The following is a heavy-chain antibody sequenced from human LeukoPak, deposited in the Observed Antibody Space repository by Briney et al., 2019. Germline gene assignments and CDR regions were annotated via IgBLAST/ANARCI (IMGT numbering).Heavy chain of an antibody. Sequence: GGSLRLSCAASGFTFDDYGMSWVRQAPGKGLEWVSGINWNGGSTGYADSVKGRFTISRDNAKNSLYLQMNSLRAEDTALYHCASSYSGSSDDAFDIWGQGTMVTVSS. CDR3: ASSYSGSSDDAFDI. V-gene: IGHV3-20*01. J-gene: IGHJ3*02. CDR1: GFTFDDYG. D-gene: IGHD1-26*01. CDR2: INWNGGST.